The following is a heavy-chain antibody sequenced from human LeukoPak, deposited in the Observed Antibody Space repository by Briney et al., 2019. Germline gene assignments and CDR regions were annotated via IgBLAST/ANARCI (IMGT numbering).Heavy chain of an antibody. J-gene: IGHJ6*03. Sequence: ASVKVSCKASGYTFTGYYMHWVRQAPGQGLEWMGWINPNSGGTNYAQKFQGRVTMTRDTSISTAYMELSRLRSDDTAVYYCARARRYYDSSGKGHAVGYYYYYYMDVWGKGTTVTVSS. CDR2: INPNSGGT. V-gene: IGHV1-2*02. CDR1: GYTFTGYY. D-gene: IGHD3-22*01. CDR3: ARARRYYDSSGKGHAVGYYYYYYMDV.